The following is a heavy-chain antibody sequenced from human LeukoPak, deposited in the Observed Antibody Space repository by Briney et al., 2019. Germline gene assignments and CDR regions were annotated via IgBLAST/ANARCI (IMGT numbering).Heavy chain of an antibody. J-gene: IGHJ4*02. CDR3: ARDQNYDSGFDY. CDR1: GFTVSSNY. CDR2: IYSGDST. Sequence: PGGSLRLSCAASGFTVSSNYMSWVRQAPGKGPEWVSIIYSGDSTYYADSVKGRFAISRDNSKNTLYLQMNSLRAEDTAVYYCARDQNYDSGFDYWGQGTLVTVSS. V-gene: IGHV3-66*01. D-gene: IGHD3-10*01.